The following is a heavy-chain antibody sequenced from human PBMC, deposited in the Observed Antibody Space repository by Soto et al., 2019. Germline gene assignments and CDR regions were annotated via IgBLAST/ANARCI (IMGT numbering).Heavy chain of an antibody. D-gene: IGHD1-26*01. CDR3: ASLSRLGPHSAFDY. J-gene: IGHJ4*02. CDR1: EYMFTNYW. V-gene: IGHV5-51*01. Sequence: HGESLKISCKGSEYMFTNYWIGWVRQMPGKGLEWMGIIYPGDSDTKYSPSFQGQVTISADRSVNAAYLRWSSLKASDTAMYYCASLSRLGPHSAFDYWGQGTLVTVS. CDR2: IYPGDSDT.